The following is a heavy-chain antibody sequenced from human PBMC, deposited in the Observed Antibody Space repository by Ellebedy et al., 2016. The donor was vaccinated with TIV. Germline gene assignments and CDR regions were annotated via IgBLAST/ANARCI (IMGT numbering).Heavy chain of an antibody. V-gene: IGHV2-5*02. CDR1: GFSLSTSAEG. D-gene: IGHD3-9*01. CDR2: IYWDDDK. Sequence: SGPTLVKPTQTLTLTCTFSGFSLSTSAEGVGWIRQPPGKALEWLALIYWDDDKRYRPSLNSRLSITKDTSKNQVVLTITNMDPVDTATYYCAHRVLRNVDWLPPTKWGGGYDIWGQGTMVTVSS. CDR3: AHRVLRNVDWLPPTKWGGGYDI. J-gene: IGHJ3*02.